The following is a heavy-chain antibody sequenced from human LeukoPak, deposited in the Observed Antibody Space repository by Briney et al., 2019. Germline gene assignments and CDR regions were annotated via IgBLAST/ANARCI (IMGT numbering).Heavy chain of an antibody. Sequence: GGSLRLSCAASGFTFSSYWMSWVRQAPGKGLEWVANMKYDGSGKYYVDSVKGRFTISRDNAKNSLYLQMNSLRAEDTAVYYCARDIEAAGLFLDYWGQGTLVTVSS. CDR1: GFTFSSYW. J-gene: IGHJ4*02. V-gene: IGHV3-7*01. CDR3: ARDIEAAGLFLDY. D-gene: IGHD6-13*01. CDR2: MKYDGSGK.